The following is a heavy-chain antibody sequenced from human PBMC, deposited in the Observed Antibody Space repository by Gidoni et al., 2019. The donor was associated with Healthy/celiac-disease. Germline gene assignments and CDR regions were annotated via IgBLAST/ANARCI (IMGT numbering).Heavy chain of an antibody. Sequence: EVQLVESGGGLVQPGGSLRLSCAASGFTFRSYEMNWVRQAPGKGLEWVSYMSSSGSTIYYADSVKGRFTISRDNAKNSLYLQMNSLRAEDTAVYYCARAMWSYYYGMDVWGQGTTVTVSS. D-gene: IGHD3-10*02. CDR3: ARAMWSYYYGMDV. J-gene: IGHJ6*02. CDR2: MSSSGSTI. V-gene: IGHV3-48*03. CDR1: GFTFRSYE.